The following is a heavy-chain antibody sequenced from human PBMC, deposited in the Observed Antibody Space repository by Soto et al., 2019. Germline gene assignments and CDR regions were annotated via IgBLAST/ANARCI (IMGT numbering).Heavy chain of an antibody. CDR3: ARGKNTGIAAAGFLGY. CDR2: INHSGST. V-gene: IGHV4-34*01. Sequence: PSETLSLTCAVYGGSFSGYYWSWIRQPPGKGLEWIGEINHSGSTNYNPSLKSRVTISVDTSKNQFSLKLRSVTAADTAVYYCARGKNTGIAAAGFLGYWGQRTLVTVSA. J-gene: IGHJ4*02. CDR1: GGSFSGYY. D-gene: IGHD6-13*01.